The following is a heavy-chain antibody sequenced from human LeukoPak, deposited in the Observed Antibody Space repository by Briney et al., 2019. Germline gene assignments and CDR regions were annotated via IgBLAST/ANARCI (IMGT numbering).Heavy chain of an antibody. CDR3: ARTYCSSTSCFSIEDY. CDR1: GFTFSDYY. D-gene: IGHD2-2*01. CDR2: IRYDGSNK. Sequence: PGGSLRLSCAASGFTFSDYYMSWIRQAPGKGLEWVAFIRYDGSNKYYADSVKGRFTISRDNAKNSLYLQMNSLRAEDTAVYYCARTYCSSTSCFSIEDYWGQGTLVTVSS. V-gene: IGHV3-33*08. J-gene: IGHJ4*02.